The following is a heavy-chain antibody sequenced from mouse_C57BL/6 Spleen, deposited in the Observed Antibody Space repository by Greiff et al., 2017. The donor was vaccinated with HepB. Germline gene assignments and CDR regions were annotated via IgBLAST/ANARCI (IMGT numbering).Heavy chain of an antibody. CDR3: ARGRSHYFDY. CDR2: IYPGDGDT. CDR1: GYAFSSSW. V-gene: IGHV1-82*01. Sequence: VQLQQSGPELVKPGASVKISCKASGYAFSSSWMNWVKQRPGKGLEWIGRIYPGDGDTNYNGKFKGKATLTADKSSSTAYMQLSSLTSEDSAVYFCARGRSHYFDYWGQGTTLTVSS. J-gene: IGHJ2*01.